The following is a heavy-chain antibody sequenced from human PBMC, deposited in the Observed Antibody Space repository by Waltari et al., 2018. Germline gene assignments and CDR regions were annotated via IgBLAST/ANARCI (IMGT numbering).Heavy chain of an antibody. J-gene: IGHJ4*02. V-gene: IGHV4-59*01. Sequence: QVQLQESGPGLVKPSETLSLTCHVSGGSISSYYWSWIRQPPGKGLEWIGYIYYSGSTNYNPSLKSRVTISVDTSKNQFSLKLSSVTAADTAVYYCARAKVGGWYLVDYWGQGTLVTVSS. CDR2: IYYSGST. CDR3: ARAKVGGWYLVDY. CDR1: GGSISSYY. D-gene: IGHD6-19*01.